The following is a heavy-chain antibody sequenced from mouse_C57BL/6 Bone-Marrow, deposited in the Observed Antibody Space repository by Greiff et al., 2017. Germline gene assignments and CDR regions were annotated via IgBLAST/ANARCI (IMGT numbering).Heavy chain of an antibody. V-gene: IGHV1-81*01. CDR1: GYTFTSYG. CDR2: IYPRSGNT. J-gene: IGHJ3*01. Sequence: QVHVKQSGAELARPGASVKLSCKASGYTFTSYGISWVKQRTGQGLEWIGEIYPRSGNTYYNGKFKGKATLTADKSSSTAYMELRSLTSEDSAVYFCARNFRFAYWGQGTLVTVSA. CDR3: ARNFRFAY.